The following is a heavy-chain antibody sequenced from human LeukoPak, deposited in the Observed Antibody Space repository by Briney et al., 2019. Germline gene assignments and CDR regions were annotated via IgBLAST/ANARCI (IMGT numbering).Heavy chain of an antibody. Sequence: SETLSLTCAVYGGSFSGYYWSWIRQPPGKGLEWIGEINHSGSTNYNPSLKSRVTISVDTSKNQFSLKLSSVTAADTAVCYCARGLRGNAMVTPWGQGTLVTVSS. V-gene: IGHV4-34*01. J-gene: IGHJ5*02. CDR3: ARGLRGNAMVTP. CDR1: GGSFSGYY. CDR2: INHSGST. D-gene: IGHD5-18*01.